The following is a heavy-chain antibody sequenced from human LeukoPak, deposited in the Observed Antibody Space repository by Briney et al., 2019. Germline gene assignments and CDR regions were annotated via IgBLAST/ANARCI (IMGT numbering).Heavy chain of an antibody. D-gene: IGHD2-15*01. Sequence: SETLSLTCTVSGGSISSYYWSWIRQPPGKGLEWIGYIYYSGSTNYNPSLKSRVTISVDTSKNQFSLKLSSVTAADTAVYYCAREVVVAATQTYYFDYWGQGTLVTVSS. J-gene: IGHJ4*02. CDR2: IYYSGST. CDR3: AREVVVAATQTYYFDY. CDR1: GGSISSYY. V-gene: IGHV4-59*12.